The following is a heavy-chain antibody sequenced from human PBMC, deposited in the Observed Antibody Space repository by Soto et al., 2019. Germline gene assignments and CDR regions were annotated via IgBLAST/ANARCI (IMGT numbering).Heavy chain of an antibody. D-gene: IGHD3-16*02. V-gene: IGHV4-59*08. CDR1: GGSRSDHY. J-gene: IGHJ4*02. CDR2: IHYRGHS. CDR3: ARAYEYSLYYDYVWGTYRITDY. Sequence: SETLSLTCSVSGGSRSDHYWSWIRQPPGKGLEWIAWIHYRGHSSSNPSLKSRVTISIDTSKNQFSLKVTSVTAADTAVYYCARAYEYSLYYDYVWGTYRITDYWGQGTLVTVSS.